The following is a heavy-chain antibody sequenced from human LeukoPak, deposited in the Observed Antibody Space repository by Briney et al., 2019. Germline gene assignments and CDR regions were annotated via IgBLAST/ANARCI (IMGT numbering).Heavy chain of an antibody. D-gene: IGHD1-26*01. J-gene: IGHJ6*03. CDR1: GFTFSSYG. CDR3: ARDPYSGNYGNYYYYYMDV. CDR2: IRYDGSNK. V-gene: IGHV3-30*02. Sequence: GGSLRLSCAVSGFTFSSYGIHWVRQAPGEGLEWVVFIRYDGSNKYHADSVRGRFTISRDNAKDSLYLQMNSLGPEDTAVYYCARDPYSGNYGNYYYYYMDVWGKGTTVTISS.